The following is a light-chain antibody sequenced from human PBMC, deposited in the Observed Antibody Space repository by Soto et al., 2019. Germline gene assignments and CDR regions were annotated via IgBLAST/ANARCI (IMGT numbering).Light chain of an antibody. CDR1: SSDVGGYDY. CDR2: GVN. CDR3: SSYTRSSTHV. J-gene: IGLJ1*01. Sequence: QSVLTQPASVSGSPVQAIAISCTGTSSDVGGYDYVSWYQQLPGKAPKLMIYGVNNRPSGASNRFSGSKSGNTASLTISGLQAEDEADYYCSSYTRSSTHVFGTGTKVTVL. V-gene: IGLV2-14*03.